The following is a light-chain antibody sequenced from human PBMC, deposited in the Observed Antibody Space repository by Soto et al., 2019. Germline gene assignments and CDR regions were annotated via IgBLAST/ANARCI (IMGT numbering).Light chain of an antibody. Sequence: DIVMTQSPLSLPVTPGEPASISCRYSQSLLHSNGYNYLDWYLQKPGQSPQLLIFLGSNRASGVPDRFSGSGSGTDFTLKISRVEAEDVGVYYCMQALHAPFTFGGGTKVEIK. CDR2: LGS. V-gene: IGKV2-28*01. J-gene: IGKJ4*01. CDR3: MQALHAPFT. CDR1: QSLLHSNGYNY.